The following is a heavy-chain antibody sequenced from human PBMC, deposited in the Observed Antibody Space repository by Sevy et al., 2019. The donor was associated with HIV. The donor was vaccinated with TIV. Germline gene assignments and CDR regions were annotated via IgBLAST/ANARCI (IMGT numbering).Heavy chain of an antibody. D-gene: IGHD1-1*01. CDR2: IFHSGNT. J-gene: IGHJ4*02. V-gene: IGHV4-30-2*01. Sequence: SESLSLTCAVSGGSISTDLYSWNWIRQPPGKGLEWIGYIFHSGNTYYNPSLKSRVTISIGRSKNQFSLNLSSVTAADTAVYYCARSSSDDPYHFDYWGQGTLVTVSS. CDR3: ARSSSDDPYHFDY. CDR1: GGSISTDLYS.